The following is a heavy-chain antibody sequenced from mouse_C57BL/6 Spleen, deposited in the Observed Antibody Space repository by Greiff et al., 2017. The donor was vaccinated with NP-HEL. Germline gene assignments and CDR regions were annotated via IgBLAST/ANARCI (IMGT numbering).Heavy chain of an antibody. CDR3: ARDSTVVGRGFAY. Sequence: QVQLQQSGAELVKPGASVKISCKASGYAFSSYWMNWVKQRPGKGLEWIGQIYPGDGDTNYNGKVKGKATLTADKSASTADMQLSSLTSEDSAVYFCARDSTVVGRGFAYWGQGTLVTVSA. V-gene: IGHV1-80*01. J-gene: IGHJ3*01. D-gene: IGHD1-1*01. CDR2: IYPGDGDT. CDR1: GYAFSSYW.